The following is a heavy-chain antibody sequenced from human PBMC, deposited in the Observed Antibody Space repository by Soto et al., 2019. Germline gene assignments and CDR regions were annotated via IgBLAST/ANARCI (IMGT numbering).Heavy chain of an antibody. D-gene: IGHD6-6*01. CDR2: INPNSGGT. Sequence: ASVKVSCKISGHTLTELSIHWVRQAPGQGLEWMGWINPNSGGTNYAQKFQGWVTMTRDTSISTAYMELSRLRSDDTAVYYCARDSSSSEAPDYYFDYWGQGTLVTVSS. J-gene: IGHJ4*02. CDR3: ARDSSSSEAPDYYFDY. CDR1: GHTLTELS. V-gene: IGHV1-2*04.